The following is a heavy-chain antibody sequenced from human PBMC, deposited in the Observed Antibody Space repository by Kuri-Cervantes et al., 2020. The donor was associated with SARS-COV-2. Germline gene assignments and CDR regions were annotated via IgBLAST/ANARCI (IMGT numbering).Heavy chain of an antibody. V-gene: IGHV1-69*13. D-gene: IGHD6-19*01. J-gene: IGHJ3*02. CDR1: GGTFSSYA. Sequence: SVKVSCKASGGTFSSYAISWVRQAPGQGLEWMGGIIPIFGTANYAQKFQGRVTITADESTSTAYMELSSLRSEDTAVYYCARGPPGSGWFSIWGQGTMVTVSS. CDR3: ARGPPGSGWFSI. CDR2: IIPIFGTA.